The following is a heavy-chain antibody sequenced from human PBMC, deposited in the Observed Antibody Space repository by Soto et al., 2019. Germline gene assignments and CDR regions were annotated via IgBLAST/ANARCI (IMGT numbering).Heavy chain of an antibody. CDR1: GFTFGNYW. CDR2: INQDGSEK. V-gene: IGHV3-7*03. Sequence: EVQLVESGGGLVQPGGSLRLSCAASGFTFGNYWMTWVRQAPGKGLEWVANINQDGSEKDSVDSVKGRFTISRDNTKNSLYLQMNRLRAEDTAVYYCARDCSSTSCKGQYGLDGWGQGTTVTVS. D-gene: IGHD2-2*01. J-gene: IGHJ6*02. CDR3: ARDCSSTSCKGQYGLDG.